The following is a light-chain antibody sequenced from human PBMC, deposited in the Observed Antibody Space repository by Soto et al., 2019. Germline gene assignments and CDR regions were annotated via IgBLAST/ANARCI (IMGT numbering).Light chain of an antibody. CDR2: SNN. V-gene: IGLV1-44*01. Sequence: QSVLTQPPSASGTPGQRVTISCSGSSSNIGSNTVNWYQQLPGTAPKLLIYSNNQRPSGVPGRFSGSKSGTSASLAISGLQSEDEADYYCAAWDDSLNGPVVFGGGTKLTV. CDR3: AAWDDSLNGPVV. J-gene: IGLJ2*01. CDR1: SSNIGSNT.